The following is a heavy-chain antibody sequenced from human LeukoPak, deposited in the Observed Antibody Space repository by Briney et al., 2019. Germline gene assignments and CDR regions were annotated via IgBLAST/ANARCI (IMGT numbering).Heavy chain of an antibody. V-gene: IGHV3-30*18. Sequence: GGSLRLSCAASGFTLSSYGMHWVRQAPGKGLEWVAVISYDGSNKYYTDSVKGRFTISRDNSKNTLYLQLNSLKPEDTAVYYCAKDTRCGGDCYSVGNYWGQGTLVTVSS. CDR3: AKDTRCGGDCYSVGNY. J-gene: IGHJ4*02. CDR1: GFTLSSYG. CDR2: ISYDGSNK. D-gene: IGHD2-21*02.